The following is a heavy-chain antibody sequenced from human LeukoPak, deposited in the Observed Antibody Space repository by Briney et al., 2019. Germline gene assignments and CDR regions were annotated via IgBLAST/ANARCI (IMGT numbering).Heavy chain of an antibody. CDR3: ARAYGSGSSYHPDY. CDR2: IIPILGIA. V-gene: IGHV1-69*04. CDR1: GGTFSSYA. Sequence: SVKVSCKASGGTFSSYAISWVRQAPGQGLEWMGRIIPILGIANYAQKFQGRVTITADKSTSTAYMELSSLRSDDTAIYYCARAYGSGSSYHPDYWGQGTLVTVSS. J-gene: IGHJ4*02. D-gene: IGHD3-10*01.